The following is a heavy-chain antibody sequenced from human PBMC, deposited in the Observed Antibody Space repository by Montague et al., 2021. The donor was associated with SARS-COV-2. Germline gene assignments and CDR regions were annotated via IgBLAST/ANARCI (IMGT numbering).Heavy chain of an antibody. CDR1: GGSISSSNW. CDR2: IYHSGST. Sequence: SETLSLTCAVSGGSISSSNWWSWVRRPPGKGLEWIGEIYHSGSTNYNPSLKSRVTISVDKPKNQFSLKLSSVTAADTAVYYCARVHPLWFGELLLDYYYYYGMDVWGQGTTVTVSS. D-gene: IGHD3-10*01. J-gene: IGHJ6*02. CDR3: ARVHPLWFGELLLDYYYYYGMDV. V-gene: IGHV4-4*02.